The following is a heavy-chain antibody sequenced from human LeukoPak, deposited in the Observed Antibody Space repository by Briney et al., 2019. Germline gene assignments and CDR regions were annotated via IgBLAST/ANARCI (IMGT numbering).Heavy chain of an antibody. CDR3: AAAIAAAGTPFDY. Sequence: SETLSLTCTVSGYSISSGYYWGWIRQPPGKGLEWIGSIYHSGSTYYNPSLKSRVTISVDTSKNQFSLKLSSVTAADTAVYYCAAAIAAAGTPFDYWGQGTLVTVSS. CDR1: GYSISSGYY. J-gene: IGHJ4*02. CDR2: IYHSGST. V-gene: IGHV4-38-2*02. D-gene: IGHD6-13*01.